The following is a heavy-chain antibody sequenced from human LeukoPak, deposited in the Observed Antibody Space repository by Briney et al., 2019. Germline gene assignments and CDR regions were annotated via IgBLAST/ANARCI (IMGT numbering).Heavy chain of an antibody. J-gene: IGHJ4*02. V-gene: IGHV3-73*01. Sequence: GGFLRLSCAASGFTFSGSAMHWVRQASGKGLEWVGRIRSKANSYATAYAASVKGRFTISRDDSKNTAYLQMNSLKTEDTAVYYCTRRTKDTIFGVAPFDYWGQGTLVTVSS. CDR3: TRRTKDTIFGVAPFDY. D-gene: IGHD3-3*01. CDR2: IRSKANSYAT. CDR1: GFTFSGSA.